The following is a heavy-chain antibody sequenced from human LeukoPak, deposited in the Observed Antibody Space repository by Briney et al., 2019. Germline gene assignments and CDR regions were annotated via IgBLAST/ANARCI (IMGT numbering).Heavy chain of an antibody. CDR2: ISGSGGST. D-gene: IGHD3-16*01. CDR1: GFTFSSYA. J-gene: IGHJ6*02. Sequence: GGSLRLSCAASGFTFSSYAMSWVRQAPGKGLEWVSAISGSGGSTYYADSVKGRFTISRDNSKNTLYLQMNSLRAEDTAVYYCAKSRGSTFPYYYGMDVWGQGTTVTVSS. CDR3: AKSRGSTFPYYYGMDV. V-gene: IGHV3-23*01.